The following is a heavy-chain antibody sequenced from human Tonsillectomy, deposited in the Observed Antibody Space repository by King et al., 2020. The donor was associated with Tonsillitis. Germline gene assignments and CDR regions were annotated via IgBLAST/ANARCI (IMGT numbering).Heavy chain of an antibody. V-gene: IGHV3-23*04. D-gene: IGHD5-18*01. CDR2: ISGSGAST. CDR3: AKAMGYSYLYYFDY. Sequence: VQLVESGGGLVQPGGSLRLSCAASGFTFSTYAMSWVRQAPGKGLEWVSAISGSGASTYYADSVRGRFTISRDNSKNTLYLEMNSQRAEDTAVYNCAKAMGYSYLYYFDYWGQGTLVTVSS. CDR1: GFTFSTYA. J-gene: IGHJ4*02.